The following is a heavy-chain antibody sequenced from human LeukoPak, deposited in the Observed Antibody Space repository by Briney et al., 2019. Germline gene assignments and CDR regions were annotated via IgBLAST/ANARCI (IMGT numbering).Heavy chain of an antibody. V-gene: IGHV4-30-2*01. Sequence: PSQTLSLTCTVSGGSISSGGYYWSWIRQPPGKGLEWIGEINHSGSTNYNPSLKSRVTISVDTSKNQFSLKLSSVTAADTAVYYCARRHSSGWYRPFDYWGQGTLVTVSS. CDR2: INHSGST. D-gene: IGHD6-19*01. CDR1: GGSISSGGYY. CDR3: ARRHSSGWYRPFDY. J-gene: IGHJ4*02.